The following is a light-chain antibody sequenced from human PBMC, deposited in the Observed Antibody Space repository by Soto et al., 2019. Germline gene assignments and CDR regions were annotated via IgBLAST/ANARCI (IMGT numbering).Light chain of an antibody. CDR2: DVD. V-gene: IGLV2-8*01. J-gene: IGLJ2*01. CDR1: TSDVGGYNY. Sequence: QSALTQPPSASGSPGQSVTISCTGTTSDVGGYNYVSWYQQHPGKAPKLLVYDVDKRPSGVPDRFSGSKSGNTASLTVSGLQAEDEADYYCASYTRTTTLVFGGGTKLTVL. CDR3: ASYTRTTTLV.